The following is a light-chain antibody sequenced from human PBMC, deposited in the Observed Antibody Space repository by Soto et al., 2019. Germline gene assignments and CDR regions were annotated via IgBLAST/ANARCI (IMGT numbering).Light chain of an antibody. Sequence: EIVLTQSPATLSLSPGERATLSCRASQSVSTSLVWYQQKPGQAPRLLIYAASNRATGIPARFSGSGSGTDFTLTISRLEPEDFAVYYCQQSDTFGQGTRLEIK. J-gene: IGKJ5*01. CDR2: AAS. V-gene: IGKV3-11*01. CDR1: QSVSTS. CDR3: QQSDT.